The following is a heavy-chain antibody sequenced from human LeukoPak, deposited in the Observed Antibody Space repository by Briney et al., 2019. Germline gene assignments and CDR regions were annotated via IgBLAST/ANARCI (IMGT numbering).Heavy chain of an antibody. Sequence: ASVKVSCKASGYTFTSYGISWMRQAPGQGLEWMGWISAYNGNTNYAQKLQGRVTMTTDTSTSTAYMELRSLRSDDTAVYYCARDWTRYYDILTGYYPPAEYFQHWGQGTLVTVSS. D-gene: IGHD3-9*01. V-gene: IGHV1-18*01. CDR2: ISAYNGNT. CDR1: GYTFTSYG. CDR3: ARDWTRYYDILTGYYPPAEYFQH. J-gene: IGHJ1*01.